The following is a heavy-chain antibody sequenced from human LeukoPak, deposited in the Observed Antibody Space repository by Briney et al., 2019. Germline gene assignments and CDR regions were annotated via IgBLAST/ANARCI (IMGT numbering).Heavy chain of an antibody. CDR1: GGSISSYY. V-gene: IGHV4-59*01. Sequence: SETLSLTCTVSGGSISSYYWSWIRQPPGKGLEWIGYIYYSGSTDYNPSLKSRLTISVDTSKNQFSLKLNSVTAADTAVYYCARHYSKYYYYGVDVWGQGTMVTVSS. CDR2: IYYSGST. CDR3: ARHYSKYYYYGVDV. D-gene: IGHD5-18*01. J-gene: IGHJ6*02.